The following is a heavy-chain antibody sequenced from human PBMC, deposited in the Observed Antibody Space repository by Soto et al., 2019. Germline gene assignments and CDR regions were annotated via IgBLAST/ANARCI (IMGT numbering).Heavy chain of an antibody. Sequence: ASVKVSCKASGYTFTSYGISWVRQAPGQGLEWMGWISAYNGNTNYAQKFQGRVTITRDTSASTAYMELSSLRSEDTAVYYCARVDRGVFYFDYWGQGTLVTVSS. V-gene: IGHV1-18*01. CDR2: ISAYNGNT. CDR3: ARVDRGVFYFDY. J-gene: IGHJ4*02. CDR1: GYTFTSYG. D-gene: IGHD3-10*01.